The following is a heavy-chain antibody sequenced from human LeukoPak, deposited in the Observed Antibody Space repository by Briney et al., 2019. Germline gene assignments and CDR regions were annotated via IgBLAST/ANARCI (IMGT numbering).Heavy chain of an antibody. Sequence: PSETLSLTCTVSGGSISSYYWSWLRQPPGKGLEWVGYIYYSGSTNYNPSLKSRVTISVDTSKNQFSLKPSSVTAADTAVYYCARLESYSSGWYVGYWGQGTLVTVSS. CDR2: IYYSGST. CDR1: GGSISSYY. J-gene: IGHJ4*02. CDR3: ARLESYSSGWYVGY. V-gene: IGHV4-59*08. D-gene: IGHD6-19*01.